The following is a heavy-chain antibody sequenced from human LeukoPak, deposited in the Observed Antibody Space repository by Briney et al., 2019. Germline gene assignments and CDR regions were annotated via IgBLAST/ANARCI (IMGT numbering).Heavy chain of an antibody. Sequence: SRTLSLTCTVSGGSISSGDYYWSWIRQPPGKGLEWIGYIYYSGSTYYNPSLKSRVTISVDTSKNQFSLKLSSVTAADTAVYYCARDLGRGYSYGAPLDFDPWGQGTLVTVSS. J-gene: IGHJ5*02. CDR2: IYYSGST. CDR3: ARDLGRGYSYGAPLDFDP. CDR1: GGSISSGDYY. D-gene: IGHD5-18*01. V-gene: IGHV4-30-4*08.